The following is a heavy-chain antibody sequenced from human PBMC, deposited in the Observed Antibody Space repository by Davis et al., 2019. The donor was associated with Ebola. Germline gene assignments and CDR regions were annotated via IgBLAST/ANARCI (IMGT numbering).Heavy chain of an antibody. D-gene: IGHD3-22*01. V-gene: IGHV3-30*02. CDR1: GFTFSSYG. Sequence: PGGSLRLSCAASGFTFSSYGMHWVRQAPGKGLEWVAVIWYDGSNKYYADSVKGRFTISRDNSKNTLYLQMNSLRAEDTAVYYCAKGSPVSYDRSGYSYLDYWGQGTLVTVSS. CDR2: IWYDGSNK. CDR3: AKGSPVSYDRSGYSYLDY. J-gene: IGHJ4*02.